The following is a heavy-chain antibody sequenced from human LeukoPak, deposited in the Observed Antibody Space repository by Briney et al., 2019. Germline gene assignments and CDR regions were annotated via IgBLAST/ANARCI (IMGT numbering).Heavy chain of an antibody. D-gene: IGHD3-22*01. J-gene: IGHJ4*02. CDR3: ARHRSSGYYFDY. CDR2: IYTSGST. CDR1: GGSISSYY. V-gene: IGHV4-4*09. Sequence: SETLPLTCTVSGGSISSYYWSWIRQPPGKGLEGIGYIYTSGSTNYNPSLKSRVTISVDTSKNQFSLKLSSVTAADTAVYYCARHRSSGYYFDYWGQGTLVTVSS.